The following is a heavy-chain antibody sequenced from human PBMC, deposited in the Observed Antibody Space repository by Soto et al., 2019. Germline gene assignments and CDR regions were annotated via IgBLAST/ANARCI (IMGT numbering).Heavy chain of an antibody. V-gene: IGHV4-59*01. CDR2: IYYSGST. D-gene: IGHD6-19*01. CDR3: TMEKQWLAGMHV. CDR1: GGSISSYY. J-gene: IGHJ6*02. Sequence: SETLSLTCTVSGGSISSYYWSWIRQPPGKGLEWIGYIYYSGSTNYNPSLKSRVTISEDTSKNQFSLKLSSVTAADTAVYYSTMEKQWLAGMHVWGQGLTVTGS.